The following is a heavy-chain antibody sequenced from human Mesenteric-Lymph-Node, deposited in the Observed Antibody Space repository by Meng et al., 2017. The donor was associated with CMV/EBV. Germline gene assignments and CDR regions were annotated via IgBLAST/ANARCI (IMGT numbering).Heavy chain of an antibody. CDR3: ARHPLLTPMASAFDY. V-gene: IGHV4-39*01. D-gene: IGHD5-18*01. J-gene: IGHJ4*02. Sequence: SGVSISSSSYYWGWIRQPPGKGLEWIGSIYYSGSTYYNPALKSRVTISVDTSKNQFSLKLSSVTAADTAVYYCARHPLLTPMASAFDYWGQGTLVTVSS. CDR2: IYYSGST. CDR1: GVSISSSSYY.